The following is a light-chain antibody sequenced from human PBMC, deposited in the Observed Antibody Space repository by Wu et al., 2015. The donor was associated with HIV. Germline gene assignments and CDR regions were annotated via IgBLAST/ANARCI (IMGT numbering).Light chain of an antibody. CDR2: AAS. J-gene: IGKJ3*01. CDR3: QQLGNYPFT. CDR1: QNIKRY. Sequence: DIQMTQSPSSLSASVGDRVTISCRASQNIKRYLNWYQQIPGLAPKLLIYAASTLQSGVPSRFSGSGSGTEFTLTVSSLQSDDFATYYCQQLGNYPFTFGPGTQGGYQT. V-gene: IGKV1-9*01.